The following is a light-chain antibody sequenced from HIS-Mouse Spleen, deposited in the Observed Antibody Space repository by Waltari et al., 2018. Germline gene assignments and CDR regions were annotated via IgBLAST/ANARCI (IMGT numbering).Light chain of an antibody. CDR1: SSNIGAGYD. Sequence: QSVLTQPPSVSGAPGQRVTISCTGSSSNIGAGYDVHWYQQLPGTAPKLLIQGNSNRPAVVPDRFSGSNSGTSASLAITGLQAEDEADYYCQSYDSSLSGWVFGGGTKLTVL. J-gene: IGLJ3*02. CDR3: QSYDSSLSGWV. V-gene: IGLV1-40*01. CDR2: GNS.